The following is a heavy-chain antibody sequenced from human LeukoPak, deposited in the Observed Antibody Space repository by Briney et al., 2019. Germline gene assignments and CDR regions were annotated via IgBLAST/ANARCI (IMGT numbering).Heavy chain of an antibody. Sequence: SVKVSCKASGGTFSSYAISWVRQAPGQGLEWMGGIIPVFGTANYAQKFQGRVTITADKSTSTAYMELSSLRSEDTAVYYCARDLGGYCSSTSCYPFLDAFDIWGQGTMVTVSS. J-gene: IGHJ3*02. CDR3: ARDLGGYCSSTSCYPFLDAFDI. V-gene: IGHV1-69*06. CDR2: IIPVFGTA. CDR1: GGTFSSYA. D-gene: IGHD2-2*01.